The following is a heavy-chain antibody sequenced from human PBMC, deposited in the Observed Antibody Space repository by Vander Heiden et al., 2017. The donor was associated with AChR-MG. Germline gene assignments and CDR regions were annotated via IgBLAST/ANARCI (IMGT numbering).Heavy chain of an antibody. CDR1: GGSISSYY. D-gene: IGHD3-3*01. V-gene: IGHV4-59*08. CDR2: IYYSGST. J-gene: IGHJ6*02. CDR3: ARSSLITIFGVFNPDDGMDV. Sequence: QAQLQESRPGLVKPPETLSLTCTVSGGSISSYYCGWIRQPPGKGLEWIGYIYYSGSTNYNPSLKSRVTISVDTSKNQFSLKLSSVTAADTAVYYCARSSLITIFGVFNPDDGMDVWGQGTTVTVSS.